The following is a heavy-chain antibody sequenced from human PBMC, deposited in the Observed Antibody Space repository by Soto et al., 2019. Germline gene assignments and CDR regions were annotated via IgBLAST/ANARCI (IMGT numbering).Heavy chain of an antibody. CDR1: GFTFSSYG. CDR2: ISYDGSNK. J-gene: IGHJ4*02. Sequence: QVQLVECGGGVVQPGRSLRLSCAASGFTFSSYGMHWVRQAPGKGLEWVAVISYDGSNKYYADSVKGRFTISRDNSKNTLYLQMNSLRAEDTAVYYCASLVVVTATRGYWGQGTLVTVSS. V-gene: IGHV3-30*03. D-gene: IGHD2-21*02. CDR3: ASLVVVTATRGY.